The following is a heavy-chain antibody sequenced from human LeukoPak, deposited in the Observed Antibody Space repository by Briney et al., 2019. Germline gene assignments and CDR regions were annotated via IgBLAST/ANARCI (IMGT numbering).Heavy chain of an antibody. CDR2: ISWNSGSI. V-gene: IGHV3-9*01. D-gene: IGHD6-19*01. CDR1: GFTFDDYA. J-gene: IGHJ4*02. CDR3: AKDITAVAGYYFDY. Sequence: GGSLRLSCAASGFTFDDYAMHWVRQAPGKGLEWVSGISWNSGSIGYADSVKGRFTISRDNAKNSLYLQMNSLRAEDTALYYCAKDITAVAGYYFDYWGRGTLVTVSS.